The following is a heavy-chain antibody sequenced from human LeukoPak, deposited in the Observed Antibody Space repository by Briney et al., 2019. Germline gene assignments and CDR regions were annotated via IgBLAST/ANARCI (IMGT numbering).Heavy chain of an antibody. D-gene: IGHD5-18*01. CDR3: ARAPLRVYTYGHPFDY. J-gene: IGHJ4*02. Sequence: ASVKVSCKASGDTFTSFSISWVRQAPGQGLEWMGGIIPTFGTPNYAQKFQGRVTITTDESTSTSYMELSSLRSEDTAVYYCARAPLRVYTYGHPFDYWGQGTLVTVSS. CDR2: IIPTFGTP. V-gene: IGHV1-69*05. CDR1: GDTFTSFS.